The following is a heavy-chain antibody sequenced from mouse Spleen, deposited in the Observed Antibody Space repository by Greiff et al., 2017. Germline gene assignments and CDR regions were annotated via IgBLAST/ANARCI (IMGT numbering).Heavy chain of an antibody. J-gene: IGHJ3*01. CDR1: GFNIKDDY. D-gene: IGHD1-1*01. CDR3: TPYGSIAY. Sequence: VQLQQSGAELVRPGASVKLSCTASGFNIKDDYMHWVKQGPEQGLEWIGWIDPENGDTEYASKFQGKATITADTSSNTAYLQLSSLTSEDTAVYYCTPYGSIAYWGQGTLVTVSA. V-gene: IGHV14-4*01. CDR2: IDPENGDT.